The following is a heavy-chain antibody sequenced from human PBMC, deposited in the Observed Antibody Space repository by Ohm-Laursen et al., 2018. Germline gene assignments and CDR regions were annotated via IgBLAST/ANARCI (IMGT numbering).Heavy chain of an antibody. D-gene: IGHD6-19*01. J-gene: IGHJ4*02. Sequence: GTLSLTCAVYGGSFSGYYWNWIRQPPGRGLEWIGEINHSRSTKYNSSFKSRVTISVDTSKNQFSLKLSSVTAADTAVYYCARGFSGWWGRIDYWGQGILVTVSS. CDR3: ARGFSGWWGRIDY. CDR1: GGSFSGYY. CDR2: INHSRST. V-gene: IGHV4-34*01.